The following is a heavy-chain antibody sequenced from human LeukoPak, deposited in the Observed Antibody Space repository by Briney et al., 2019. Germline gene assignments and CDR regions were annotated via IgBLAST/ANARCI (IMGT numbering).Heavy chain of an antibody. V-gene: IGHV4-39*07. D-gene: IGHD1-1*01. CDR1: GGSISSSIYY. Sequence: PSETLSLTCTVSGGSISSSIYYWGWIRQPPGKGLEWIGSIYYSGSTYYNPSLKSRVTISVDTSKNQFSLKLSSVTAADTAVYYCAREQSPTGNSDYWGQGTLVTVSS. CDR2: IYYSGST. CDR3: AREQSPTGNSDY. J-gene: IGHJ4*02.